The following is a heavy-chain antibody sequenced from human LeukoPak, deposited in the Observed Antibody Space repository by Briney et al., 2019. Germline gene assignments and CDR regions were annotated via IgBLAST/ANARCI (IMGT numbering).Heavy chain of an antibody. CDR3: ARSLRWLQSGFDY. CDR2: IYYSGST. J-gene: IGHJ4*02. Sequence: SETLSLTCTVSGGSVSSDSYYWRWIRQPPGKGLEWIGYIYYSGSTNNNPSLKGRVTLSVDTSKNHFSLKLSSVTAADTAVYYCARSLRWLQSGFDYWGQGTLVTVSS. V-gene: IGHV4-61*01. CDR1: GGSVSSDSYY. D-gene: IGHD5-24*01.